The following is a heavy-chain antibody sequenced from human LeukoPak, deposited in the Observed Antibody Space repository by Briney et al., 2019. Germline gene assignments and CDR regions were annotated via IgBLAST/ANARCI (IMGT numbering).Heavy chain of an antibody. CDR3: ASIAAARPYCYYGMDV. D-gene: IGHD6-13*01. Sequence: SETLSLTCTVSGGSISSSSYYWGWIRQPPGKGLEWIGSIYYSGSTYYNPSLKSRVTISVDTSKNQFSLKLSSVTAADTAVYYCASIAAARPYCYYGMDVWGQGTTVTVSS. J-gene: IGHJ6*02. CDR2: IYYSGST. V-gene: IGHV4-39*01. CDR1: GGSISSSSYY.